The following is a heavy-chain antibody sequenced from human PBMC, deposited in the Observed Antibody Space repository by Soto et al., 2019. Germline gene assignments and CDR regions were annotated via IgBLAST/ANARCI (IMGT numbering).Heavy chain of an antibody. Sequence: GGSLRLSCAASGFTLSRYPMTWVRQAPGKGLEWVSDISGSGRTTEYADSVKGRFTISRDNSKNTLYLEMNSLRVDDTAVYYCVRHNGRVVAATENYFDPWGQGALVTVSS. CDR1: GFTLSRYP. CDR2: ISGSGRTT. V-gene: IGHV3-23*01. CDR3: VRHNGRVVAATENYFDP. D-gene: IGHD2-15*01. J-gene: IGHJ5*02.